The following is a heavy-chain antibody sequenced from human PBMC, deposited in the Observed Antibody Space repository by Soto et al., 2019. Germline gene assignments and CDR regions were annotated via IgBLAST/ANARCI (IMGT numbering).Heavy chain of an antibody. CDR2: IYSGGST. J-gene: IGHJ3*02. CDR3: AGGWRVDAFDI. CDR1: GFTVSSNY. D-gene: IGHD3-3*01. V-gene: IGHV3-53*04. Sequence: EVQLVESGGGLVQPGGSLRLSCAASGFTVSSNYMSWVRQAPGKGLEWVSVIYSGGSTYYADSVKGRFTFSRHNSKSTLYLQMNSLGAEDTAVYYCAGGWRVDAFDIWGQGTMVTVSS.